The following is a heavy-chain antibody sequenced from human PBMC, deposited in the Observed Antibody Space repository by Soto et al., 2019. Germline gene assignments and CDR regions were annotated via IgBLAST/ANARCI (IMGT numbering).Heavy chain of an antibody. CDR1: GGSFRSSSHY. CDR3: ATAKISFDNGSYP. Sequence: QLHLQESGPGLVKPSETLSLTCTVSGGSFRSSSHYWGWIRQPPGKGLDRIGSIHYSGSTYYNPSLKSRVTISVDTSKNQLALKLSSVTAADTAVYSCATAKISFDNGSYPWGQGTLVTVSS. V-gene: IGHV4-39*01. D-gene: IGHD2-15*01. CDR2: IHYSGST. J-gene: IGHJ5*02.